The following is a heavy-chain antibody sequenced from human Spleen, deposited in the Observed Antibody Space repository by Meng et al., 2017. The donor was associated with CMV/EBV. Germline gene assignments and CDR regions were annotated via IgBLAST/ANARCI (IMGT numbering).Heavy chain of an antibody. CDR3: ARVAARPKYYFDY. J-gene: IGHJ4*02. Sequence: ASVKVSCKASGYSFTTYYIHWVRQAPGQGLEWMGIINPSGGSTTYAQKFQGRVTMTRDTSTSTVYMELSSLRSEDTAVYYCARVAARPKYYFDYWGQGTLVTVSS. D-gene: IGHD6-6*01. CDR2: INPSGGST. CDR1: GYSFTTYY. V-gene: IGHV1-46*01.